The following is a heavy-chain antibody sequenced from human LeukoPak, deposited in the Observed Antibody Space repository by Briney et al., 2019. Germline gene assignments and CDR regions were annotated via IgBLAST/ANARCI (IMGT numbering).Heavy chain of an antibody. J-gene: IGHJ6*02. CDR2: IYYSGST. Sequence: PSETLSLTCTVSGGSISSYYWSWIRQPPGKGLEWIGYIYYSGSTNYNPSLKSRVTISVDTSKSQFSLNLNSATAADTAVYYCARTSRHFYGSGTNLTPWPAGMDVWGQGTTVTVSS. CDR3: ARTSRHFYGSGTNLTPWPAGMDV. D-gene: IGHD3-10*01. V-gene: IGHV4-59*01. CDR1: GGSISSYY.